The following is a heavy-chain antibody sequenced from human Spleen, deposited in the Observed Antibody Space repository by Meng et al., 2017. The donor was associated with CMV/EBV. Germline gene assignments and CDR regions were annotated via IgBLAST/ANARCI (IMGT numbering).Heavy chain of an antibody. Sequence: LVKPTETLTLTCAFSRFTLSTGGMCVSWVRQPPGKGLEWIGYIYYRGNTNYNPSLKSRVTMSVDTSRNQFSLTLSSVTPADTAVYYCSRDYCGGGCYSLGHWGRGSLVTVSS. J-gene: IGHJ1*01. CDR3: SRDYCGGGCYSLGH. D-gene: IGHD2-21*01. V-gene: IGHV4-61*08. CDR2: IYYRGNT. CDR1: RFTLSTGGMC.